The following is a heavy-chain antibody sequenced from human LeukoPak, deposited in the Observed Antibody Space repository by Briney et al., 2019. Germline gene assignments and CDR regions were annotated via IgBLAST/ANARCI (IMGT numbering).Heavy chain of an antibody. J-gene: IGHJ4*02. CDR2: ISSSSSYI. D-gene: IGHD3-22*01. Sequence: PGGSLRLSCAASGFTFSSYSMNWVRQAPGKGLEWVSSISSSSSYIYYADSVKGRFTISRDNAKNSLYLQMNSLRAEDTAVYYCARDFADYYDSSGYSFDYWGQGTLVTVSS. CDR1: GFTFSSYS. V-gene: IGHV3-21*01. CDR3: ARDFADYYDSSGYSFDY.